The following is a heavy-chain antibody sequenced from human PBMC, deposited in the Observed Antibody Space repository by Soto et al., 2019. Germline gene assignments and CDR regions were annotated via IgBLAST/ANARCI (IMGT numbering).Heavy chain of an antibody. CDR1: GCTISSSSYS. CDR2: VYYSGST. J-gene: IGHJ4*02. CDR3: ARHRDYDILTNYRKYYFDY. Sequence: SETLSLTCTVSGCTISSSSYSWGWIRQPPGKGLEWIGTVYYSGSTDCNPSLKSRVTISVDTSKDQFSLQLKSVTAADTAVYYCARHRDYDILTNYRKYYFDYWGQGTLVTVSS. V-gene: IGHV4-39*01. D-gene: IGHD3-9*01.